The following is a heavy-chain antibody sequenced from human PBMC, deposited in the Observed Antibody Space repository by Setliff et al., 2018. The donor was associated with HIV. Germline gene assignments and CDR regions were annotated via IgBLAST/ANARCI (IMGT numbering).Heavy chain of an antibody. CDR1: GGSISSGGYY. J-gene: IGHJ5*02. V-gene: IGHV4-31*03. CDR2: IYYSGST. CDR3: AREGQEGNWFDP. Sequence: KTSETLSLTCTVSGGSISSGGYYWSWIRQHPGKGLEWIGYIYYSGSTYYNPSLKSRLTISLDTSKKQFSLKLGSVTAADTAVYYCAREGQEGNWFDPWGQGTLVTVSS.